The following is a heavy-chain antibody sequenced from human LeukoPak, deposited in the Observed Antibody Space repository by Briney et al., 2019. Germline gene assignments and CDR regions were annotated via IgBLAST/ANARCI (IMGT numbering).Heavy chain of an antibody. V-gene: IGHV3-30-3*01. J-gene: IGHJ4*02. CDR3: ARGGYSSGWSQGGLDY. CDR1: GFTFSSYA. Sequence: SGRSLRLSCAASGFTFSSYAMHWVRQAPGKGPEWVAVISYDGSNKYYADSVKGRFTISRDNSKNTLYLQMNSLRAEDTAVHYCARGGYSSGWSQGGLDYWGQGTLVTVSS. D-gene: IGHD6-19*01. CDR2: ISYDGSNK.